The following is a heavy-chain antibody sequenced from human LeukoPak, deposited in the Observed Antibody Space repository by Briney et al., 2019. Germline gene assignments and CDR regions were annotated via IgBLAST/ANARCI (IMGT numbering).Heavy chain of an antibody. Sequence: SETLSLTCAVYGGSFSGYYWSWIRQPPGKGLEWVGEMNHSGSTNYNPSLKSRVTISVDTSKNQFSLKLSSVTAADTAVYYCARGRYDFWSGYRPFDYWGQGTLVTVSS. CDR2: MNHSGST. V-gene: IGHV4-34*01. CDR1: GGSFSGYY. D-gene: IGHD3-3*01. J-gene: IGHJ4*02. CDR3: ARGRYDFWSGYRPFDY.